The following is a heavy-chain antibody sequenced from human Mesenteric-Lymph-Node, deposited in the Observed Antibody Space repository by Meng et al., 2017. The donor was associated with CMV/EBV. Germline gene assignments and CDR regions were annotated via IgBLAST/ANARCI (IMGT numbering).Heavy chain of an antibody. CDR2: VHHSGTT. J-gene: IGHJ4*02. D-gene: IGHD3-22*01. V-gene: IGHV4-39*01. Sequence: QDAAPRPVQPSEPPSLPSIVSGYSSINSTYYWPWIRQPPGKGLGWNGSVHHSGTTYYNPSLKGRLTITVDTSANLFSLRLTTVTAADTATYYCARRGNYDSDYSEYWGQGTLVTVSS. CDR1: GYSSINSTYY. CDR3: ARRGNYDSDYSEY.